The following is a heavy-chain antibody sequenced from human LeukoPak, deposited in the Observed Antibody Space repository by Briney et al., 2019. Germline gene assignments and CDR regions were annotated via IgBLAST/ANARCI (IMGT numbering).Heavy chain of an antibody. Sequence: PGGSLRLSCAAAGFTFSKFAMHWVRQAPGKGLEWVAVVSYDGSYKYYADSVKGRFTISRDNSKNTLYLQMNSLRAEDTAVYYCARRFGYCSGGSCYSFDYWGQGTLVTVSS. J-gene: IGHJ4*02. CDR3: ARRFGYCSGGSCYSFDY. V-gene: IGHV3-30*04. CDR1: GFTFSKFA. CDR2: VSYDGSYK. D-gene: IGHD2-15*01.